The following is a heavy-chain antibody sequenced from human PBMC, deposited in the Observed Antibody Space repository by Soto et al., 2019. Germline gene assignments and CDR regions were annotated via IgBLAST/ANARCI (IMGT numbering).Heavy chain of an antibody. Sequence: ASGKVSCKASVYTFTSNYMHWVRQAPGQWLELMGVINPIGGNTGXAQNFQGRVXMTRDTSASTFXMELSXLRSEDTAVYYCARDLGGLGYWGQGTLVTVSS. CDR3: ARDLGGLGY. CDR1: VYTFTSNY. V-gene: IGHV1-46*01. CDR2: INPIGGNT. J-gene: IGHJ4*02. D-gene: IGHD3-16*01.